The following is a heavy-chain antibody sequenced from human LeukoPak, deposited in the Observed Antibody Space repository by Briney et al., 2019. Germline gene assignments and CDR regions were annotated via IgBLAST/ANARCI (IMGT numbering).Heavy chain of an antibody. CDR2: IRYAGSNK. D-gene: IGHD5-18*01. CDR3: AKGWIQLWLLDAFDI. CDR1: GFTFSSYG. J-gene: IGHJ3*02. V-gene: IGHV3-30*02. Sequence: GGSLRLSCAASGFTFSSYGMHWVRQAPGKGLEWVAFIRYAGSNKYYADSVKGRFTISRDNSKNTLYLQMNSLRAEDTAVYYCAKGWIQLWLLDAFDIWGQGTMVTVSS.